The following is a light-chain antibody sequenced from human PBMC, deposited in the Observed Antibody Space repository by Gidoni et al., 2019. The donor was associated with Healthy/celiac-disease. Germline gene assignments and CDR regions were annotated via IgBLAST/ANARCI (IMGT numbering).Light chain of an antibody. J-gene: IGKJ1*01. Sequence: AWYQQKPGQAPRLLIYGASSRATGIPDRFSGSGSGTDFTLTISRLEPEDFAVYYCQQYGSSRTFVQGTKVEIK. V-gene: IGKV3-20*01. CDR3: QQYGSSRT. CDR2: GAS.